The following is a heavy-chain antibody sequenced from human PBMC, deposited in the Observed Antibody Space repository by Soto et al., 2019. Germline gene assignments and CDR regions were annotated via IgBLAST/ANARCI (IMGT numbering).Heavy chain of an antibody. CDR3: ARWGPYCSSTSCYYYYYGMDV. Sequence: ASVKVSCKASGCTFTGYYMHWVRQAPGQGLEWMGGIIPIFGTANYAQKFQGRVTITADESTSTAYMELSSLRPEDTAVYYCARWGPYCSSTSCYYYYYGMDVWGQGTTVTVSS. CDR1: GCTFTGYY. CDR2: IIPIFGTA. V-gene: IGHV1-69*13. D-gene: IGHD2-2*01. J-gene: IGHJ6*02.